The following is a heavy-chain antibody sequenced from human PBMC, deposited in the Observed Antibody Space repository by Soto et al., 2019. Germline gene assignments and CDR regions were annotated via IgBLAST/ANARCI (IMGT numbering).Heavy chain of an antibody. CDR2: ISGSGGST. CDR3: ASSLCTNGVCYTVLY. CDR1: GFTFSSYA. J-gene: IGHJ4*02. Sequence: GSLRLSCAASGFTFSSYAMSWVRQAPGKGLEWVSAISGSGGSTYYADSVKGRFTISRDNSKNTLYLQMNSLRAEDTAVYYCASSLCTNGVCYTVLYWGQGTLVTVSS. V-gene: IGHV3-23*01. D-gene: IGHD2-8*01.